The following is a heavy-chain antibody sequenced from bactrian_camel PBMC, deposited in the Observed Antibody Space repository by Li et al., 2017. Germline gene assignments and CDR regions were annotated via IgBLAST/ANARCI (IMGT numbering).Heavy chain of an antibody. CDR1: RFDDWDC. V-gene: IGHV3S54*01. Sequence: QLVESGGGSVQVGGSLRLSCRSSRFDDWDCKGWYRQAPGKKSERVAAIYSSGDSTYYADSVKGRFTISRDNAKNTVYLQMDSLKSEDSAQYYCATRRSMGWSFRDWGQGTQVTVS. J-gene: IGHJ4*01. D-gene: IGHD3*01. CDR2: IYSSGDST. CDR3: ATRRSMGWSFRD.